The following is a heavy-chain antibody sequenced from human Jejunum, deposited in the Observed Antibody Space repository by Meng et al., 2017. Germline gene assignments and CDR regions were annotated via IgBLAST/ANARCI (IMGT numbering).Heavy chain of an antibody. D-gene: IGHD3-9*01. CDR2: VFSTGTT. J-gene: IGHJ3*01. CDR1: GDSISGSSYY. CDR3: ARDLLQNFDGNAFDL. V-gene: IGHV4-61*02. Sequence: SETLSLTCSVSGDSISGSSYYWTWIRQPAGKGLEWIGRVFSTGTTNYNPSLKSRVTISFDASTNQFYLHLTSVTAADTAVYYCARDLLQNFDGNAFDLWGQGTLVTVSS.